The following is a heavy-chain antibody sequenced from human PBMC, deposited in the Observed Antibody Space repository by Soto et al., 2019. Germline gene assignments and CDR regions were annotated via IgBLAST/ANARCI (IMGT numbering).Heavy chain of an antibody. Sequence: QVQLQESGPGLVKPSETLSLTCTVSGGSISSYYWSWIRQPPGKGLEWIGYIYYSGSTNYNPSLKSRVTLSVDTSKNQFSLKLSSVTAADTAVYYCASVVRGEWYFDLWGRGTLVTVSS. D-gene: IGHD3-10*01. V-gene: IGHV4-59*01. CDR2: IYYSGST. CDR3: ASVVRGEWYFDL. J-gene: IGHJ2*01. CDR1: GGSISSYY.